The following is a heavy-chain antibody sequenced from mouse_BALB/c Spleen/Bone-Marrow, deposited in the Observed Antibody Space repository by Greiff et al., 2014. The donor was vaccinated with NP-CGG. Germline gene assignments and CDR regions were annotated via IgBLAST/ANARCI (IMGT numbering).Heavy chain of an antibody. CDR1: GFTFSSFG. CDR2: ISSGSSTI. D-gene: IGHD4-1*01. V-gene: IGHV5-17*02. CDR3: TRGGNWEDFDY. Sequence: EVKLVESGGGLVQPGGSRKLSCAASGFTFSSFGMHWVRQTPEKGLEWVAYISSGSSTIFYADTVKGRFTISRDNPKNTLFLQMTSPRSEDTAIYYCTRGGNWEDFDYWGQGTTLTVSS. J-gene: IGHJ2*01.